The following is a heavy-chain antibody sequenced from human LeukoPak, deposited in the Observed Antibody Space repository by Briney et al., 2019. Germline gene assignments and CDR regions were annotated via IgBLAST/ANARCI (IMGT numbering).Heavy chain of an antibody. D-gene: IGHD6-19*01. V-gene: IGHV4-59*08. CDR2: IYYSGST. Sequence: SETLSLTCTVSGGSIYSYYWSWIRQPPGKGLEWIGYIYYSGSTNYNPSLKSRVTISVDTSKNQFSLKLSSVTAADTAVYYCARHGYSSGWYSTWFDPWGQGTLVTVSS. CDR3: ARHGYSSGWYSTWFDP. CDR1: GGSIYSYY. J-gene: IGHJ5*02.